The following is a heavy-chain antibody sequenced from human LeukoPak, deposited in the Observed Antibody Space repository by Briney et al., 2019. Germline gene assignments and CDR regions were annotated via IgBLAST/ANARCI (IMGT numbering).Heavy chain of an antibody. Sequence: GGSLRLSCAASGFTFSSYAMSWVRQAPGKGLEWVSAISGSGGSTYYADSVKGRFTISRDNSKNTLYLQMNSLRAEDTAVYYCAKDLWSGYSYGSAPDYWGQGTLVTVSS. CDR3: AKDLWSGYSYGSAPDY. J-gene: IGHJ4*02. CDR1: GFTFSSYA. CDR2: ISGSGGST. D-gene: IGHD5-18*01. V-gene: IGHV3-23*01.